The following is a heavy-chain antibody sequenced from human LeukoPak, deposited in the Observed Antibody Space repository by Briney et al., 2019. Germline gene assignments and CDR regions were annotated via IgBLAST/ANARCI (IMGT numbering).Heavy chain of an antibody. CDR3: ARGLRYFDWTQYYFDY. V-gene: IGHV1-46*01. Sequence: GASVKVSCKASTNTFTTYHMHWVRQAPGQGLEWMGIINPSGGTTNCAQKFQGRVNVTRDTSTSTVYMELSSLRSEDTAVYYCARGLRYFDWTQYYFDYWGQGTLVTVSS. CDR1: TNTFTTYH. J-gene: IGHJ4*02. D-gene: IGHD3-9*01. CDR2: INPSGGTT.